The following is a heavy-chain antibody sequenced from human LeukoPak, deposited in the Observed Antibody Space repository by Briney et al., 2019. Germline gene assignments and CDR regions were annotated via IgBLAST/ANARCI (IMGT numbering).Heavy chain of an antibody. CDR3: ATKQWLAPPPDS. Sequence: GGSLRLSCVASGFTFSKYWMLWVRQAPGKGLGSVSRINTDGTVTTYADSVKGRFTVSRDNADNTMFLQMNSVRDEDTAVYYCATKQWLAPPPDSWGQGTPVTVSS. CDR2: INTDGTVT. CDR1: GFTFSKYW. D-gene: IGHD6-19*01. V-gene: IGHV3-74*01. J-gene: IGHJ4*02.